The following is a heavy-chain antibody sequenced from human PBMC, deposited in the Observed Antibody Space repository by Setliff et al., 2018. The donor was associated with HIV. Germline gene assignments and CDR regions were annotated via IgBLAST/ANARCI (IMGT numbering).Heavy chain of an antibody. CDR2: LNPNSGGT. CDR1: GYTFTDYY. V-gene: IGHV1-2*02. D-gene: IGHD2-2*01. CDR3: ARAGGGATDQAFDI. Sequence: ASVKVSCKASGYTFTDYYIHWVRQAPGQGLEWMGWLNPNSGGTSYAQKLQGRLTVTTDTSTGTLYMELSNLRSDDSAVYYCARAGGGATDQAFDIWGQGTMVTVSS. J-gene: IGHJ3*02.